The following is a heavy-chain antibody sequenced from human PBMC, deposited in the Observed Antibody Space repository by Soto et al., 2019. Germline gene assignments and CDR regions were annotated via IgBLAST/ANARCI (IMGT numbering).Heavy chain of an antibody. CDR2: IKQDGSDK. Sequence: GGSLRLSCAASGFTFSSFWMSWGRQAPGKGLEWVANIKQDGSDKYHVDSVKGRFTISRDNAKNSLYLQINSLRAQDTAVYYCAREAAAAGYYFSMDAWGQGTKVNVSS. V-gene: IGHV3-7*01. CDR3: AREAAAAGYYFSMDA. D-gene: IGHD6-13*01. CDR1: GFTFSSFW. J-gene: IGHJ6*02.